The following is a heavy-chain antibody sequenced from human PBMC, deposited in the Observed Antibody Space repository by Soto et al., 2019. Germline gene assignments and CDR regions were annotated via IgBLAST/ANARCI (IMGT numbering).Heavy chain of an antibody. Sequence: QVQLQESGPGLVKPSETLSLTCTVSGDSFSNYYWSWIRQPAGKGLEWIGRIYPSGTTNYNPSLRSRLTTSRDTSKNQFSLSLRSVTAADTAVYFCARDDFGSAGMDVWGQGTTVTVSS. D-gene: IGHD3-10*01. CDR2: IYPSGTT. CDR3: ARDDFGSAGMDV. J-gene: IGHJ6*02. V-gene: IGHV4-4*07. CDR1: GDSFSNYY.